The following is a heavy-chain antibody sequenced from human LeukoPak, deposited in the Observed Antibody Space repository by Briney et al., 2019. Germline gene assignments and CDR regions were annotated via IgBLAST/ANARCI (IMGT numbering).Heavy chain of an antibody. CDR2: ISYDGSNK. V-gene: IGHV3-30*18. Sequence: GRSLRLSCAASGFTFSSYGMHWVRQASGKGLEWVAVISYDGSNKYYADSVKGRFTISRDNSKNTLYLQMNSLRAEDTAVYYCAKLTVYWGQGTLVTVSS. D-gene: IGHD4-17*01. CDR3: AKLTVY. J-gene: IGHJ4*02. CDR1: GFTFSSYG.